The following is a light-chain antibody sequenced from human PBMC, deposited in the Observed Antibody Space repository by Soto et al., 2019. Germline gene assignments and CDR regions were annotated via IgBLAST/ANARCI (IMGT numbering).Light chain of an antibody. Sequence: DIQMTQSPSPLSASVGDRVTITCRASQTISTYLNWYQQKPGKAPKLLIYKASTLKSGVPSRFSGSGSGTEFTLTISSLQPDDFATYYCQHYNTFWTFGPGTKVDI. V-gene: IGKV1-5*03. CDR3: QHYNTFWT. J-gene: IGKJ1*01. CDR2: KAS. CDR1: QTISTY.